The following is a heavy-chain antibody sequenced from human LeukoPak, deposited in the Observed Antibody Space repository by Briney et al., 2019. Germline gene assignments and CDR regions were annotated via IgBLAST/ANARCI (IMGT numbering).Heavy chain of an antibody. CDR3: AKGSPKQIEDTAMVDNAFDI. CDR1: GFTFDDYA. CDR2: ISWNRGSI. D-gene: IGHD5-18*01. Sequence: GGSLRLSCAASGFTFDDYAMHWVRQAPGKGLEWVSGISWNRGSIGYADSVKGRFTISRDNAKNSLYLQMNSLRAEDTALYYCAKGSPKQIEDTAMVDNAFDIWGQGTMVTVSS. J-gene: IGHJ3*02. V-gene: IGHV3-9*01.